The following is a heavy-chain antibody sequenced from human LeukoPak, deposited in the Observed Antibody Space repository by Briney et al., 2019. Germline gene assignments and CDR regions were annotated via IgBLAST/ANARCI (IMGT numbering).Heavy chain of an antibody. Sequence: GGSLRLSCAASGFTFSSYATSWVRQAPGKGLEWVSAISGSGGSTYYADSVKGRFTISRDNSKNTLYLQMNSLRAEDTAVYYCAKDSRDGYEFDYWGQGTLVTVSS. V-gene: IGHV3-23*01. CDR1: GFTFSSYA. J-gene: IGHJ4*02. D-gene: IGHD5-24*01. CDR2: ISGSGGST. CDR3: AKDSRDGYEFDY.